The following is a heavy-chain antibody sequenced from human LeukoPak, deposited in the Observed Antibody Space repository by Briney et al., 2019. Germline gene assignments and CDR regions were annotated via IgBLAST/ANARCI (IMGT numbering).Heavy chain of an antibody. V-gene: IGHV3-23*01. J-gene: IGHJ2*01. CDR3: AKGPRGAMVRGCWYFDL. D-gene: IGHD5-18*01. CDR1: GFTFSSYA. Sequence: GGSLRLSCAASGFTFSSYAMSWVRQAPGKGLEWVSAISGSGGSTYYADSVKGRFTISRDNSKNTLYLQMNSLRAEDTAVYYCAKGPRGAMVRGCWYFDLWGRGTLVTVSS. CDR2: ISGSGGST.